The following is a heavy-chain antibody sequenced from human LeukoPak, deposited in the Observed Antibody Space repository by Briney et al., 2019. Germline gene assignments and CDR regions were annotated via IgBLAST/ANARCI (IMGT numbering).Heavy chain of an antibody. CDR3: ARDLSGYDSSGTNAFDI. CDR1: GGSISSGSYY. Sequence: SETLSLTCTVSGGSISSGSYYWSWIRQPPGKGLEWIGYIYYSGSTYYNPSLKSRVTISVDTSKNQFSLKLSSVTAADTAVYYCARDLSGYDSSGTNAFDIWGQGTMVTVSS. CDR2: IYYSGST. J-gene: IGHJ3*02. D-gene: IGHD3-22*01. V-gene: IGHV4-30-4*01.